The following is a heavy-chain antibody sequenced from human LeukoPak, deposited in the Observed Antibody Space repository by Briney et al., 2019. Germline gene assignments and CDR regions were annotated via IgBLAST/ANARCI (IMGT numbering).Heavy chain of an antibody. CDR1: GYAINIDYS. D-gene: IGHD2-2*01. CDR3: ARDGGVVPAASVNWFDP. J-gene: IGHJ5*02. CDR2: ISPKGIT. Sequence: SETLSLTCFVSGYAINIDYSWGWIRQSPGKGLEWIGVISPKGITYYNPSLRGRVTISEDTSKNQFSLNLRSMTATDTAVYYCARDGGVVPAASVNWFDPWGQGTLVTVSS. V-gene: IGHV4-38-2*02.